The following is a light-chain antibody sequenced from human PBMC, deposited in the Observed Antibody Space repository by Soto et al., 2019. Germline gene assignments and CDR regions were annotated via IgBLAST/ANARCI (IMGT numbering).Light chain of an antibody. CDR2: AAS. Sequence: DIQMTQSPSSLSASVGDRVTITCRASQNIIFYLNWYQQKPGKAPQLLIYAASNLQSGGPSRFNGRGSGTDFTPTILRLQPEHFVTLFGQPRYTTPVYSFGQGTKLEIK. J-gene: IGKJ2*01. V-gene: IGKV1-39*01. CDR1: QNIIFY. CDR3: QPRYTTPVYS.